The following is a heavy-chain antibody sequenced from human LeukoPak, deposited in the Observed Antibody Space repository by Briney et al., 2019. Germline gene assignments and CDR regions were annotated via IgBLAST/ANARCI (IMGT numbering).Heavy chain of an antibody. Sequence: ASVKVSCKASGYTFTSYGISWVRQAPGQGLEWMGWISAYNGNTNYAQKLQGRVTMPTDTSTSTAYMELSSLRSEDTAVYYCARDRGVVIDTYYSDNYGMDVWGRGTTVTVSS. J-gene: IGHJ6*02. D-gene: IGHD2-21*01. V-gene: IGHV1-18*04. CDR3: ARDRGVVIDTYYSDNYGMDV. CDR2: ISAYNGNT. CDR1: GYTFTSYG.